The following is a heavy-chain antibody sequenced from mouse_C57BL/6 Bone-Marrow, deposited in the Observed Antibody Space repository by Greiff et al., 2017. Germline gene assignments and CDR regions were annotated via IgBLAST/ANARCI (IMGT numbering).Heavy chain of an antibody. D-gene: IGHD2-1*01. CDR3: ARWDYYLYAMDY. J-gene: IGHJ4*01. V-gene: IGHV1-53*01. CDR2: INPSNGGT. CDR1: DYTFTSYW. Sequence: QVQLQQPGTELVKPGASVKLSCKASDYTFTSYWMHWVKQRPGQGLAWIGNINPSNGGTNYNEKFKSKATLTVDKSSSTAYIQLSSLTSEDSAVYYCARWDYYLYAMDYWGQGTSVTVSS.